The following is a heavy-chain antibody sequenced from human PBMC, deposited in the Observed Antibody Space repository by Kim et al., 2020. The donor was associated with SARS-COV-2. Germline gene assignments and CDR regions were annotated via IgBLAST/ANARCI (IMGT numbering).Heavy chain of an antibody. D-gene: IGHD3-10*01. V-gene: IGHV3-30*18. J-gene: IGHJ6*02. Sequence: GGSLRLSCAASGFTFSSYGMHWVRQAPGKGLEWVAVISYDGSNKYYADSVKGRFTNSRDNSKNTLYLQMNSLRAEDTAVYYCAKSHVRGVILAWHQLSYYGMDVWGQGTTVTVSS. CDR3: AKSHVRGVILAWHQLSYYGMDV. CDR2: ISYDGSNK. CDR1: GFTFSSYG.